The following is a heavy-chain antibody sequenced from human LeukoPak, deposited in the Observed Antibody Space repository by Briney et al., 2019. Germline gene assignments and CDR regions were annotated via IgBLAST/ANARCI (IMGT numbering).Heavy chain of an antibody. CDR2: ISSSSSYI. V-gene: IGHV3-21*01. CDR1: GFTFSSYS. J-gene: IGHJ4*02. Sequence: GGSLRLSCAASGFTFSSYSMNWVRQAPGKGLEWVSSISSSSSYIYYADSVKGRFTISRDSAKNSLYLQMNSLRAEDTAVYYCARDAIYGGKTFDYWGQGTLVTVSS. CDR3: ARDAIYGGKTFDY. D-gene: IGHD4-23*01.